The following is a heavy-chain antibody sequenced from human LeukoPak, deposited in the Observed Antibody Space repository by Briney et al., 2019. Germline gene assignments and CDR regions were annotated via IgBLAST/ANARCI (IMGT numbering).Heavy chain of an antibody. Sequence: GESRKISCQGSGYSFTRYWNGWESPMPGKGLEWKGIIYPGDSDTRYSPSFQGQVTISADKSISTAYLQWSSLKASDTAMYYCARRYYYGSWSSYFDCWGQGTLVTVYS. CDR3: ARRYYYGSWSSYFDC. CDR2: IYPGDSDT. D-gene: IGHD3-10*01. V-gene: IGHV5-51*01. CDR1: GYSFTRYW. J-gene: IGHJ4*02.